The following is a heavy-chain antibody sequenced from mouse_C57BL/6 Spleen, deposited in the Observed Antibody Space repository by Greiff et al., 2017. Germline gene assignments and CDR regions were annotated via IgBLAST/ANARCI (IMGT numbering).Heavy chain of an antibody. CDR2: IDPSDSYT. V-gene: IGHV1-50*01. D-gene: IGHD1-1*01. Sequence: VQLQQPGPELVKPGASVKLSCKASGYTFTSYWMQWVKQRPGQGLEWIGEIDPSDSYTNYNQKFKGKATLTVDTSSSTAYMQLSSLTSEDSAVYYCARFYGSSYSYAMDYWGQGTSVTVSS. J-gene: IGHJ4*01. CDR1: GYTFTSYW. CDR3: ARFYGSSYSYAMDY.